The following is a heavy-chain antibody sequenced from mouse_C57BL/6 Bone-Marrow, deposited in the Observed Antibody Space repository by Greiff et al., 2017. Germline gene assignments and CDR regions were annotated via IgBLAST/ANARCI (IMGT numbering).Heavy chain of an antibody. CDR2: IDPSDSYT. V-gene: IGHV1-69*01. Sequence: VQLQQPGAELVMPGASVKLSCKASGYTFTSYWMHWVKQRPGQCLEWIGEIDPSDSYTNYNQKFKGKSTMTVDKSSSTAYMQLSSLTSENSAVYYCAREGNWEVGFDYWGQGTTLTVSS. J-gene: IGHJ2*01. CDR1: GYTFTSYW. D-gene: IGHD4-1*01. CDR3: AREGNWEVGFDY.